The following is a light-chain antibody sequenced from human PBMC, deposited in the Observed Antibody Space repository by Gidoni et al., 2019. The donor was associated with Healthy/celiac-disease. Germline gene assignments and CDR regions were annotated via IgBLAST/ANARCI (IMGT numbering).Light chain of an antibody. J-gene: IGKJ2*04. CDR2: AAS. V-gene: IGKV1-39*01. CDR3: QQSYSTPRS. CDR1: QSLSSY. Sequence: DIQMTQSPSSLSASVGDRVTITCRASQSLSSYLNWYQQKPGKAPKLLIYAASSLHSGVPSRFSGSGSGTDFTLTISSLQPEDFATYYCQQSYSTPRSFGQXTKLEIK.